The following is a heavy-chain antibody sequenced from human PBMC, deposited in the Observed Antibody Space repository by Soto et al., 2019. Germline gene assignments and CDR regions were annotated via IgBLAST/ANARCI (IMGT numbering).Heavy chain of an antibody. CDR3: ARDRSGIYLDP. Sequence: PGGSLRLSCAASGFTFSDYYMSWIRQAPGKGLEWVSYISSSGSSYIYYADSVKGRFTISRDNAKNSLYLQMNSLRAEDTAVYYCARDRSGIYLDPWGQGTLVTV. CDR2: ISSSGSSYI. CDR1: GFTFSDYY. D-gene: IGHD2-15*01. J-gene: IGHJ5*02. V-gene: IGHV3-11*04.